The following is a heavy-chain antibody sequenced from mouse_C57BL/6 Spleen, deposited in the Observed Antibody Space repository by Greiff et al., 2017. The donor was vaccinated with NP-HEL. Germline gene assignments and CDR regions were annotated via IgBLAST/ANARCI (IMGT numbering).Heavy chain of an antibody. CDR1: GFTFSSYG. J-gene: IGHJ1*03. V-gene: IGHV5-6*01. Sequence: EVQVVESGGDLVKPGGSLKLSCAASGFTFSSYGMSWVRQTPDKRLEWVATISSGGSYTYYPDSVKGRFTISRDNAKNTLYLQMSSLKSEDTAMYYCARYDYDWYFDVWGTGTTVTVSS. CDR3: ARYDYDWYFDV. D-gene: IGHD2-4*01. CDR2: ISSGGSYT.